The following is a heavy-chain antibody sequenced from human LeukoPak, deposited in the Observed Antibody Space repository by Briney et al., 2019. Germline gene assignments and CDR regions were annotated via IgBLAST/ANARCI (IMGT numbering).Heavy chain of an antibody. J-gene: IGHJ5*02. D-gene: IGHD3-9*01. CDR2: MNPNSGNT. CDR3: ARARPWVRYFDWTETYNWFDP. V-gene: IGHV1-8*01. Sequence: ASVKVSCKASGYTFTSYDINWVRQATGQGLEWMGWMNPNSGNTGYAQKFQGRVTMTRNTSISTAYMELSSLRSEDTAVYYCARARPWVRYFDWTETYNWFDPWGQGTLVTVSS. CDR1: GYTFTSYD.